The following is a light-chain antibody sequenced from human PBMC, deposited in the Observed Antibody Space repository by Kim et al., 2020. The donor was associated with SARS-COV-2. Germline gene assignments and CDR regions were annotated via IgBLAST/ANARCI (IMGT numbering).Light chain of an antibody. CDR1: QSVSSNY. Sequence: SPGDRAPLSCRASQSVSSNYLAWYQQKPGQAPRLLIYGASSRATGIPDRFSGSGSGTDFTLTITRLEPEDFAVYYCQQYSSSPATFGQGTKVDIQ. CDR3: QQYSSSPAT. J-gene: IGKJ1*01. V-gene: IGKV3-20*01. CDR2: GAS.